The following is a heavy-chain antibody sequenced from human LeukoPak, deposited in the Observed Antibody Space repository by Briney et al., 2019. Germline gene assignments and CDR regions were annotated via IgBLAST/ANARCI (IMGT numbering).Heavy chain of an antibody. Sequence: PSETLSLTCTVSGVSISSYYRSWIRQPAGKELEWIGRIYTSGTTNYNPSLKSRVTMSIDTSKNQLSLKLTSVTAADTAVYYCAKVDGDYWGQGTLVTVSS. CDR3: AKVDGDY. D-gene: IGHD5-24*01. CDR2: IYTSGTT. V-gene: IGHV4-4*07. J-gene: IGHJ4*02. CDR1: GVSISSYY.